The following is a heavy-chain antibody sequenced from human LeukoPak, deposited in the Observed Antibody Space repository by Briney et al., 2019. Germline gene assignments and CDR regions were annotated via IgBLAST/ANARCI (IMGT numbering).Heavy chain of an antibody. CDR3: AREGIAAAYFDY. V-gene: IGHV4-59*01. J-gene: IGHJ4*02. D-gene: IGHD6-13*01. Sequence: SETLSLTCTVSGGSISSYYWSWIRQPPGKGLEWIGYIYYSGSTNYNPSLKNRVTISVDTSKNQLSLKLSSVTAADTAVYYCAREGIAAAYFDYWGQGILVTVSS. CDR2: IYYSGST. CDR1: GGSISSYY.